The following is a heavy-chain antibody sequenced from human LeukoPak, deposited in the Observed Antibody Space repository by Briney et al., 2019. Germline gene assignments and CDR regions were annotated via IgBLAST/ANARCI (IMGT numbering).Heavy chain of an antibody. CDR2: ISGSGGST. Sequence: GGSLRLSCAASGFTFSSYAMSWVRQAPGKGLEWVSAISGSGGSTYYADSVKGRFTISSDNSKNTLYLQMNSLRAEDTAVYYCVSNHQEYYYLSLDYWGQGTLVTVSS. D-gene: IGHD3-10*01. CDR3: VSNHQEYYYLSLDY. J-gene: IGHJ4*02. CDR1: GFTFSSYA. V-gene: IGHV3-23*01.